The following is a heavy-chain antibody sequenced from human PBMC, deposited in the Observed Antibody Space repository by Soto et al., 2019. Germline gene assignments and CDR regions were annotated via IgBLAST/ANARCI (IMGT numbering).Heavy chain of an antibody. CDR2: IATHDGSA. CDR3: WRNDGDDSTNF. J-gene: IGHJ4*02. Sequence: QVQLVQSAPEVKRPGASVKVSCRASGYTFTSYGLNWVRRAPGQGLEWMGRIATHDGSAVSAQSLQGRLILTRDSFTNTAYMELGGLTSDDTGIYYCWRNDGDDSTNFWGQGTLVTVSS. V-gene: IGHV1-18*04. CDR1: GYTFTSYG. D-gene: IGHD3-22*01.